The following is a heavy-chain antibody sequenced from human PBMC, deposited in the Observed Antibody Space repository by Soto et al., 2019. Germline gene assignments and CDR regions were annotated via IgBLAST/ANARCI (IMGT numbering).Heavy chain of an antibody. J-gene: IGHJ5*02. D-gene: IGHD1-26*01. CDR3: ARWVGASNWFDP. V-gene: IGHV1-2*04. CDR1: GYTFTGYH. Sequence: ASVKVSCKASGYTFTGYHIHWVRQAPGQGLEWMGWINTNTGDTNYAQKFQGWVTMTRDTSINTAYVALSRLRSDDTAVYYCARWVGASNWFDPWGQGSLVTVSS. CDR2: INTNTGDT.